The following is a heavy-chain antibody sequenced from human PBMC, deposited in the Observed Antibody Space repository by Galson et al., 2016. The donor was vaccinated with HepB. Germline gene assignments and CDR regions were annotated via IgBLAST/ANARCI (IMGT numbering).Heavy chain of an antibody. D-gene: IGHD3-10*01. J-gene: IGHJ5*01. CDR3: AKDPSRLVQGVIINWFDS. Sequence: SLRLSCAASGFIFSSYSMHWVRQAPGKGLEWVAVISYDGGRKYYADSVKGRFTISRDNSKKTLYLQMNSLRAEDTAVYYCAKDPSRLVQGVIINWFDSWGQGTLVTVSS. V-gene: IGHV3-30*18. CDR2: ISYDGGRK. CDR1: GFIFSSYS.